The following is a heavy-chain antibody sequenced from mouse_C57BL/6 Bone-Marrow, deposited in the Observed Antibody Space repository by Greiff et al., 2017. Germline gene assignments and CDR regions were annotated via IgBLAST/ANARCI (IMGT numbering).Heavy chain of an antibody. J-gene: IGHJ4*01. D-gene: IGHD1-1*01. V-gene: IGHV3-1*01. CDR1: GYSITSGYD. CDR3: ARSDYYGTQDAMDD. Sequence: VQLKESGPGMVKPSQSLSLTCTVTGYSITSGYDWHWIRHFPGNKLEWMGYISYSGSTNYNPSLKSRISITHDTSKNHFFLKLNSVTTEDTATYYCARSDYYGTQDAMDDWGQGTSVTVSS. CDR2: ISYSGST.